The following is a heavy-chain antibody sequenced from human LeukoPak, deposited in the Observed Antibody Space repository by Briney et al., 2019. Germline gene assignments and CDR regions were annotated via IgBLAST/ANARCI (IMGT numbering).Heavy chain of an antibody. J-gene: IGHJ4*02. V-gene: IGHV5-51*01. Sequence: GESLKISCKGSGYSITNYWIGWARQMPGKGLEWMGIIFPGDSDTRYSPSFEGQVTISADKSISTAYLQWSSLKASDTAMYFCARTSRYNTRKGFDYWGQGSLVTVSS. CDR2: IFPGDSDT. CDR1: GYSITNYW. D-gene: IGHD1-14*01. CDR3: ARTSRYNTRKGFDY.